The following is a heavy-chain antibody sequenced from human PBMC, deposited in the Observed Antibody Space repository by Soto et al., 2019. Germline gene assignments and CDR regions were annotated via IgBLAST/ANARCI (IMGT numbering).Heavy chain of an antibody. CDR2: IYYNGNI. Sequence: QVQLQESGPGLVKPLETLSLTCTVPGGSITSYYWSWVRQPPGKGLEWIGYIYYNGNINSNPSLKSRLTLSLATSKNQFSLRLSSVTAADTAVFYCAPGRVYFGSEYWGQGTLVTVSS. J-gene: IGHJ4*02. CDR1: GGSITSYY. D-gene: IGHD3-10*01. CDR3: APGRVYFGSEY. V-gene: IGHV4-59*01.